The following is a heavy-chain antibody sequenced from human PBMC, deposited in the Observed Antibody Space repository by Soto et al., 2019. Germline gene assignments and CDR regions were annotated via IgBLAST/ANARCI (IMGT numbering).Heavy chain of an antibody. Sequence: LRLSCVGSGFNFRIYTMNWVRQAPGKGPEWVSSISQTGDYIFYADSVKGRFTISRDNAKNSVFLQMNRLRVEDTAVYYCVDGGEIGRPPLDTWGQGTLVTVSS. J-gene: IGHJ5*02. CDR3: VDGGEIGRPPLDT. CDR1: GFNFRIYT. V-gene: IGHV3-21*04. CDR2: ISQTGDYI. D-gene: IGHD3-10*01.